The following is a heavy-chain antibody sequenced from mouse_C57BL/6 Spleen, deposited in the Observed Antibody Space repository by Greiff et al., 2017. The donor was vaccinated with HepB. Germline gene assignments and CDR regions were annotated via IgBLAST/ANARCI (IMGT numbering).Heavy chain of an antibody. CDR3: ARGGNYFDY. CDR2: ISYSGST. CDR1: GYSITSGYD. J-gene: IGHJ2*01. D-gene: IGHD2-14*01. Sequence: DVKLVESGPGMVKPSQSLSLTCTVPGYSITSGYDWHWIRHFPGNKLEWMGYISYSGSTNYNPSLKSRISITHDTSKNHFFLKLNSVTTEDTATYYCARGGNYFDYWGQGTTLTVSS. V-gene: IGHV3-1*01.